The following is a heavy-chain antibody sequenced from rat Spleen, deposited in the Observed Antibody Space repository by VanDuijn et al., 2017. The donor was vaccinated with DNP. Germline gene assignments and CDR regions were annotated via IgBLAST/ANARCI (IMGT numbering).Heavy chain of an antibody. CDR2: INKDSRTI. D-gene: IGHD1-1*01. CDR3: ARMGNYGWFAY. V-gene: IGHV4-2*01. J-gene: IGHJ3*01. CDR1: GFTFNNYW. Sequence: EVQLVESGGDLVQPGRSLKVSCVVSGFTFNNYWMGWVRQAPGKGLEWIGEINKDSRTINYIPSLKDKFTISRDNAQNTLYLQMSKLGSEDTAIYYCARMGNYGWFAYWGQGTLVTVSS.